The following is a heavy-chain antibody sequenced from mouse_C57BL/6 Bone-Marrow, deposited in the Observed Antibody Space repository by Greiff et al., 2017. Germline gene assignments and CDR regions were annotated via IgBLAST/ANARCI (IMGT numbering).Heavy chain of an antibody. CDR1: GYTFTSYW. CDR3: ALQMNYFDY. J-gene: IGHJ2*01. V-gene: IGHV1-55*01. Sequence: QVQLKESGAELVKPGASVKMSCKASGYTFTSYWITWVKQRPGQGLEWIGDIYPGSGSTNYNEKFKSKATLTVDTSSSTAYMQLSSLTSEDSAVYYCALQMNYFDYWGQGTTLTVSS. CDR2: IYPGSGST.